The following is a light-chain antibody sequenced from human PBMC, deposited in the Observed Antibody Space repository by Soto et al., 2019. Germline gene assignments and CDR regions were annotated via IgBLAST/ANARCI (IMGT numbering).Light chain of an antibody. J-gene: IGKJ5*01. CDR2: AAS. Sequence: DIQMTQSPSSLSASVGDRLTITCRASQTITTYLNWYQHKTGEAPRLLIYAASRLQSGVPSRFSGSGSGTDFTLTISSLKPEDFATYYCQQSYSIPITFGQGTRLEIK. CDR3: QQSYSIPIT. CDR1: QTITTY. V-gene: IGKV1-39*01.